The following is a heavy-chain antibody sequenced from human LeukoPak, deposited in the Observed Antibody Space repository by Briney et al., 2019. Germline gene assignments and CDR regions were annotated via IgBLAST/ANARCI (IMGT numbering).Heavy chain of an antibody. V-gene: IGHV3-53*01. D-gene: IGHD3-22*01. J-gene: IGHJ4*02. CDR2: IYSGGST. CDR1: GFTVSSNY. CDR3: ARVRGRYYYDSSGPSPGEFDY. Sequence: GGSLRLSCAASGFTVSSNYMSWVRQAPGKGLEWVSVIYSGGSTYYADSVKGRFTISRDNSKNTLYLQMNSLRAEDTAVYYCARVRGRYYYDSSGPSPGEFDYWGQGTLVTVSS.